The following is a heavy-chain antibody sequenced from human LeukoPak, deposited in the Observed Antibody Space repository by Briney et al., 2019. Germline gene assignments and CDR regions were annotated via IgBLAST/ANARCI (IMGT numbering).Heavy chain of an antibody. D-gene: IGHD4-11*01. CDR2: IYSGGNT. J-gene: IGHJ6*03. CDR3: ARGSNYMDV. Sequence: PGGSLRLSCAASGFNVSTSYMSWVRQFPGKGLEWVSVIYSGGNTYHIDSVKGRFTISRDKSKNTLFLQMNSLRAEDTAIYYCARGSNYMDVWGKGTTVTVSS. CDR1: GFNVSTSY. V-gene: IGHV3-53*01.